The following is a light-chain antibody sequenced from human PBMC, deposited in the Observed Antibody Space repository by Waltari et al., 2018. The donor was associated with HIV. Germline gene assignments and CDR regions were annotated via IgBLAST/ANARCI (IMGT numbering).Light chain of an antibody. CDR1: QGISTF. CDR3: EQLNSYPLT. CDR2: AAS. V-gene: IGKV1-9*01. Sequence: DIQLTQSPSFLSASVGDRVTIACRASQGISTFLAWYQQKPGKAPNLLIYAASTLQSGVPSRFSGSGSGTEFTLTISSLQPEDFATYCCEQLNSYPLTFGGGTKVEIK. J-gene: IGKJ4*01.